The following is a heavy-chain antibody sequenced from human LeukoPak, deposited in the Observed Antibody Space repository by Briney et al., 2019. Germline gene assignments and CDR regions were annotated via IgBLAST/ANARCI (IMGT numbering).Heavy chain of an antibody. Sequence: GGSLRLSCAASGFTFSSHAMSWVRQAPGKGLEWVSAISGSGGSTYYADSVKGRFTISRDNSKNTLYLQMNSLRAEDTAVYYCAKDSTTYYYGSGSDYWGQGTLVTVSS. D-gene: IGHD3-10*01. CDR2: ISGSGGST. CDR1: GFTFSSHA. CDR3: AKDSTTYYYGSGSDY. V-gene: IGHV3-23*01. J-gene: IGHJ4*02.